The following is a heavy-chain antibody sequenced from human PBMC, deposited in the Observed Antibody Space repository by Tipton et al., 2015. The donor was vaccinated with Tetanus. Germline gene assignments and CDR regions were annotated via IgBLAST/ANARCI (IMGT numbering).Heavy chain of an antibody. CDR2: VSYSGST. CDR1: GASISSNTYY. D-gene: IGHD2-2*01. Sequence: TLSLTCTVSGASISSNTYYWGWIRQPPGKGLEWIASVSYSGSTNYSPSLKSRVAISMDTSKNQISLKLSSVTAADTAVYYCARRSYCSSSRCFDAFDLWGQGTMVTVSS. V-gene: IGHV4-39*07. J-gene: IGHJ3*01. CDR3: ARRSYCSSSRCFDAFDL.